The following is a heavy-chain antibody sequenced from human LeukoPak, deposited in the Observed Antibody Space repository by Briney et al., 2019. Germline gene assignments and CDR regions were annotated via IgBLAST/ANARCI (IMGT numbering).Heavy chain of an antibody. CDR3: ARDRDGYTLMVY. CDR2: ISAYNGNT. D-gene: IGHD5-24*01. J-gene: IGHJ4*02. CDR1: GHTFTSYG. Sequence: ASVKVSCKASGHTFTSYGISWVRQAPGQGLEWMGWISAYNGNTNYAQKLQGRVTMTTDTSTSTAYMEPRSLRSDDTAVYYCARDRDGYTLMVYWGQGTLVTVSS. V-gene: IGHV1-18*01.